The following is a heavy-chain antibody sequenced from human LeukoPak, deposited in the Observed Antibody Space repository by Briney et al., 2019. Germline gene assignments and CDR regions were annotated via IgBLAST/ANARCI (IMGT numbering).Heavy chain of an antibody. CDR3: ARGKRGGYDYYYYYYMDV. D-gene: IGHD5-12*01. V-gene: IGHV4-59*01. Sequence: SETLSLTCTVSCASITSYYWSWIRQPPGKGLEWIGYIYYSGSTNYNPSLKSRVTISVDTSKNQFSLKLSSVTAADTAVYYCARGKRGGYDYYYYYYMDVWGKGTTVTVSS. CDR2: IYYSGST. CDR1: CASITSYY. J-gene: IGHJ6*03.